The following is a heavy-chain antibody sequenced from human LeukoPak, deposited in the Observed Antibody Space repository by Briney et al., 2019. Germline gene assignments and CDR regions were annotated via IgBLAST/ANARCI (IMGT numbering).Heavy chain of an antibody. CDR1: GFTFSSYA. Sequence: GGSLRLSCAASGFTFSSYAMSWVRQAPGKGLECVSGISGSGGSTYYADSVKGRFTIPRDNSKNTLYLQMNSLRAEDTAVYYCARVPLYYDSSGNFDYWGQGTLVTVSS. CDR2: ISGSGGST. CDR3: ARVPLYYDSSGNFDY. D-gene: IGHD3-22*01. V-gene: IGHV3-23*01. J-gene: IGHJ4*02.